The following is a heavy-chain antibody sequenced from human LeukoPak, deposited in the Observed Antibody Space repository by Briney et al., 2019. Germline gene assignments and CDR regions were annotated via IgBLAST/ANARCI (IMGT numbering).Heavy chain of an antibody. CDR3: ARVGQWLVQSAFDI. Sequence: SETLSLTCTVSGGSISSSSYYWSWIRQPPGKGLEWIGSIYYSGSTYYNPSLKSRVTISVDTSKNQFSLKLSSVTAADTAVYYCARVGQWLVQSAFDIWGQGTMVTVSS. CDR2: IYYSGST. V-gene: IGHV4-39*07. CDR1: GGSISSSSYY. D-gene: IGHD6-19*01. J-gene: IGHJ3*02.